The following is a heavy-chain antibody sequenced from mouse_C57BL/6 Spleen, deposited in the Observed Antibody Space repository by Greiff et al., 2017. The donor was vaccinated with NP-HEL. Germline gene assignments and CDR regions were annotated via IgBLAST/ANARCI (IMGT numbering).Heavy chain of an antibody. Sequence: EVQVVESGGGLVKPGGSLKLSCAASGFTFSDYGMHWVRQAPEKGLEWVAYISSGSSTIYYADTVKGRFTISRDNAKNTLFLQMTSLRSEDTAVYYCARPPYYGSRWLAYWGQGTLVTVSA. D-gene: IGHD1-1*01. CDR1: GFTFSDYG. CDR3: ARPPYYGSRWLAY. CDR2: ISSGSSTI. J-gene: IGHJ3*01. V-gene: IGHV5-17*01.